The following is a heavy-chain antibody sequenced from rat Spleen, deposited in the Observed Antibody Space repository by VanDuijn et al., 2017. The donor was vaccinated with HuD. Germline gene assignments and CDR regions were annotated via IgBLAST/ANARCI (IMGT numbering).Heavy chain of an antibody. CDR1: GFSLTRYH. Sequence: QVQLKESGPGLVQPSQTLSLTCTVSGFSLTRYHVSWVRQPPGKGLEWMGLIWTGGSTVYNSLLKSRLTISRDISESQVFLKMNSLQSEDTATYYCARDAGILRYWGQGVMVTVSS. V-gene: IGHV2-43*01. CDR3: ARDAGILRY. J-gene: IGHJ2*01. CDR2: IWTGGST. D-gene: IGHD1-6*01.